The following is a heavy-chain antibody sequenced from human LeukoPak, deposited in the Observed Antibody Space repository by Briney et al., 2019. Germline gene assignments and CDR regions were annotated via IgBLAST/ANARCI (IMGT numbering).Heavy chain of an antibody. D-gene: IGHD3-22*01. J-gene: IGHJ4*02. CDR2: ISSSSSTI. V-gene: IGHV3-48*01. CDR3: ARGTDYYDSSGYPDY. Sequence: GGSLRLSCAASGFTFISYSMNWVRQAPGKGLEWVSYISSSSSTIYYADSVKGRFTISRDNAKNSLYLQMNSLRAEDTAAYYCARGTDYYDSSGYPDYWGQGTLVTVSS. CDR1: GFTFISYS.